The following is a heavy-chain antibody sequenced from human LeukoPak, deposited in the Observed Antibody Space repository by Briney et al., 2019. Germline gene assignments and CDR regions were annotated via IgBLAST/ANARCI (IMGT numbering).Heavy chain of an antibody. CDR3: VKELDYYGSTEEYYGGVDAFDF. D-gene: IGHD3-22*01. V-gene: IGHV3-30-3*01. J-gene: IGHJ3*01. Sequence: RGSLRLSCAASGFTFSSYAMHWVRQAPGKGLEWVAVISYDGSNKYYADSVKGRFTISRDNSKNTLYLQMNSLRAGDTAIYYCVKELDYYGSTEEYYGGVDAFDFWGQGTMVTVSS. CDR2: ISYDGSNK. CDR1: GFTFSSYA.